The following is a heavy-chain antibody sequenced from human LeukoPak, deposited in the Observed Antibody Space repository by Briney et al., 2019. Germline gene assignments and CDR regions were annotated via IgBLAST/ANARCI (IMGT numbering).Heavy chain of an antibody. V-gene: IGHV3-33*06. Sequence: PGRSLRLSCAASGFTFSAYGMHWVRQAPGTGLEWVALIWYDGSNKYYADSVKGRFTISRDNSKNTLYLQMSSLRPEDAAVYYCVKDGMAVAGTAPLDYWGQGTLVTVSS. CDR3: VKDGMAVAGTAPLDY. D-gene: IGHD6-19*01. J-gene: IGHJ4*02. CDR1: GFTFSAYG. CDR2: IWYDGSNK.